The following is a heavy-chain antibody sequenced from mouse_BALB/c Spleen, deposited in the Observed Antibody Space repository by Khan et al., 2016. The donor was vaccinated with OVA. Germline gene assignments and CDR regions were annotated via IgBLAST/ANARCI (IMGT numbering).Heavy chain of an antibody. V-gene: IGHV3-1*02. CDR1: GYSITSGYS. D-gene: IGHD2-1*01. CDR3: ARDGNYMDY. CDR2: IYYSGSI. Sequence: EVQLQESGPDLVKPSQSLSLTCTVTGYSITSGYSWHWIRQFPGNKLEWMGYIYYSGSINYNPPLKSRISIPRDTSKNQVFLQLHSVTTEDTATYYCARDGNYMDYWGQGTSVTVSS. J-gene: IGHJ4*01.